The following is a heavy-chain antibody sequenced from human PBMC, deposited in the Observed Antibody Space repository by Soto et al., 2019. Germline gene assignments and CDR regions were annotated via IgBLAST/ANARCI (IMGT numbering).Heavy chain of an antibody. Sequence: EASVKVSCKASGYTFTSYSMHWVRPAPGQGLEWMGIINPSSGRTSYAQKFQGRVTITADESTSTAYMELSSLRSEDTAVYYCERFEGAGILRNWFDPWGQGTLVTVSS. CDR1: GYTFTSYS. CDR3: ERFEGAGILRNWFDP. V-gene: IGHV1-46*01. D-gene: IGHD2-15*01. CDR2: INPSSGRT. J-gene: IGHJ5*02.